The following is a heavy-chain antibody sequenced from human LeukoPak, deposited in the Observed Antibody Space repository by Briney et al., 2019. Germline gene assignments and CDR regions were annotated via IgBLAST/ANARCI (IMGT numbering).Heavy chain of an antibody. CDR1: GGSISSGGYS. CDR3: AREEELYNWTYLDY. CDR2: IYHSGST. D-gene: IGHD1-20*01. V-gene: IGHV4-30-2*01. Sequence: SETLSLTCDVSGGSISSGGYSWGWIRQPPGKGLEWIGYIYHSGSTYYNPSLKSRVTISVDRSKNQFSLRLSSVTAADTAVYYCAREEELYNWTYLDYWGPGTLVTVSS. J-gene: IGHJ4*02.